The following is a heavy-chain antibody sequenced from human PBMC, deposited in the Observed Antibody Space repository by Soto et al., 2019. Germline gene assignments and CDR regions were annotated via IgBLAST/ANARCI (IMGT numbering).Heavy chain of an antibody. J-gene: IGHJ5*02. V-gene: IGHV3-33*01. CDR2: IWYDGSNK. D-gene: IGHD6-6*01. CDR1: GFTFSSYG. Sequence: GGSLRLSCAASGFTFSSYGMHWVRQAPGKGLEWVAVIWYDGSNKYYADSVKGRFTISRDNSKNTLYLQMNSLRAEDTAVYYCAREPYSSSLGYWFDPWGQGTLVTVSS. CDR3: AREPYSSSLGYWFDP.